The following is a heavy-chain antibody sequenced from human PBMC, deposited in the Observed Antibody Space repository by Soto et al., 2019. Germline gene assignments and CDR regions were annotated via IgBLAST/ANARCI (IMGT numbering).Heavy chain of an antibody. D-gene: IGHD3-16*01. Sequence: GSLRLSCAASGFTFSTYAMNWVRQFPGRGLEWVSYISSSSSAIDYADSVKGRFTVSRDNAKNSLYLQMNSLRDEDTAVYYCASDRSLGSNWYYYLESWGQGTLVTVSS. CDR2: ISSSSSAI. J-gene: IGHJ4*02. CDR3: ASDRSLGSNWYYYLES. V-gene: IGHV3-48*02. CDR1: GFTFSTYA.